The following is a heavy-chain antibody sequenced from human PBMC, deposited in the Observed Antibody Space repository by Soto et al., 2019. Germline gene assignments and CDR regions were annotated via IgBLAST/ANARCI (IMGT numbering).Heavy chain of an antibody. J-gene: IGHJ3*02. V-gene: IGHV3-30-3*01. D-gene: IGHD6-6*01. Sequence: QVQLVESGGGVVQPGRSLRLSCAASGFTFSSYAMHWVRQAPGKGLEWVAVISYDGSNKYYADSVKGRFTISRDKSKNTLYLQMNSLSAEDTAVYYCARDGASIAARTFDIWGQGTMVTVSS. CDR1: GFTFSSYA. CDR3: ARDGASIAARTFDI. CDR2: ISYDGSNK.